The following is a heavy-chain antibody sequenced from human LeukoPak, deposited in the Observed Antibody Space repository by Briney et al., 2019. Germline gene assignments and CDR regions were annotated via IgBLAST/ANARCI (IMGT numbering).Heavy chain of an antibody. CDR2: IYYTGGT. CDR3: ARMTTVVKEFDY. CDR1: GGSINGYY. Sequence: SETLSLTCTVSGGSINGYYWGWIRQPPGKGLEWIGYIYYTGGTNYNPSLESRVTISVDTSKNQFSLKLSSVTAADTAVYYCARMTTVVKEFDYWGQGTLVTVSS. D-gene: IGHD4-23*01. V-gene: IGHV4-59*08. J-gene: IGHJ4*02.